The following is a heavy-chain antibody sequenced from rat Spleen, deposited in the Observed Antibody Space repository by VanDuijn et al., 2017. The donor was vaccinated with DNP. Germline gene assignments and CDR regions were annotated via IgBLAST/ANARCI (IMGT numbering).Heavy chain of an antibody. J-gene: IGHJ2*01. CDR2: INTDGGDT. CDR3: ARWYNSGYYFDY. CDR1: GFTFSTYW. D-gene: IGHD4-3*01. Sequence: EVQLVETGGGLVQPGRSLRLSCVASGFTFSTYWLFWLRQAPGKGLEWVATINTDGGDTYYADSVRCRFTLSRDNAKSSLYLQMNSLRSEDMATYYCARWYNSGYYFDYWGQGVMVTVSS. V-gene: IGHV5-58*01.